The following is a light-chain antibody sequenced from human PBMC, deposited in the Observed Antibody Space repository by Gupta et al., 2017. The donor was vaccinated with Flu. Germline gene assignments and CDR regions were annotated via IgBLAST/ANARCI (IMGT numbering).Light chain of an antibody. CDR1: QSVSSN. CDR2: GAS. CDR3: QQYNNWPPWT. Sequence: EIVMTQYPATLSVSPRERATLSCRASQSVSSNLAWYQQKPGQAPRLLIYGASTRATGIPARFSGSGSGTEFTLTISSLQSEDFAVYYCQQYNNWPPWTFGQGTKVEIK. J-gene: IGKJ1*01. V-gene: IGKV3-15*01.